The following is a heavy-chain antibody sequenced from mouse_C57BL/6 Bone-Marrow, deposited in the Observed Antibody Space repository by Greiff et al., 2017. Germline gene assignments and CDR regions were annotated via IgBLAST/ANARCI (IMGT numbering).Heavy chain of an antibody. Sequence: DVQLVESGPGLVKPSQSLSLTCSVTGYSITSGYYWNWIRQFPGNKLEWMGYISYDGSNNYNPSLKNRISITRDTSKNQFFLKLNSVTTEDTATYYCARGPLGMDYWGQGTSVTVSS. J-gene: IGHJ4*01. V-gene: IGHV3-6*01. CDR2: ISYDGSN. CDR1: GYSITSGYY. CDR3: ARGPLGMDY.